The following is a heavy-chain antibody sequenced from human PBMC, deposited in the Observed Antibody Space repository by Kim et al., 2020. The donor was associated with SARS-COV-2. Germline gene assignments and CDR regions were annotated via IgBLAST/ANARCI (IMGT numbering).Heavy chain of an antibody. Sequence: LKSRVTISVDTSKNQFSLKLSSVTAADTAVYYCARLYYDILTGPYDAFDIWGQGTMVTVSS. V-gene: IGHV4-59*01. J-gene: IGHJ3*02. CDR3: ARLYYDILTGPYDAFDI. D-gene: IGHD3-9*01.